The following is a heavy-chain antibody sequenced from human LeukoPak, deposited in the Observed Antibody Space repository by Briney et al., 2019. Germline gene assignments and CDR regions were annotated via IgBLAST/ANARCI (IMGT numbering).Heavy chain of an antibody. Sequence: PSETLSLTCTVSGGSISSSSYYWGWIRQPPGKGLEWIGSIYYSGSTYYNPSLKSRVTISVDTSKNQFSLKLSSVTAADTAVYYCARVAGSGSLIDYWGQGTLVTVSS. CDR3: ARVAGSGSLIDY. J-gene: IGHJ4*02. CDR1: GGSISSSSYY. CDR2: IYYSGST. V-gene: IGHV4-39*07. D-gene: IGHD3-10*01.